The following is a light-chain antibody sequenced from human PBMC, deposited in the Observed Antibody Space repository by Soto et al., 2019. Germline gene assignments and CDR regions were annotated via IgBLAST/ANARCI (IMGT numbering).Light chain of an antibody. CDR3: PSYAGSNNWV. J-gene: IGLJ3*02. CDR1: SSDVGGYNY. Sequence: QSALTQPPSASGSPGQSVTISCTGTSSDVGGYNYVSWYQQHPGKAPKLMIYEVSKRPSGVPDRFSGSKSGNTASLTVSGLPADDEDDYCCPSYAGSNNWVFGGGTKLTVL. CDR2: EVS. V-gene: IGLV2-8*01.